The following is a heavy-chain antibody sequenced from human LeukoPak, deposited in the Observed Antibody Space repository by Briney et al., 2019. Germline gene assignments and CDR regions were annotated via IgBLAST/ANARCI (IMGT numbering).Heavy chain of an antibody. CDR3: AREYDYAWGSYRYYYYYYMDA. CDR2: IYTSGST. V-gene: IGHV4-61*02. Sequence: PSQTLSLTCTVSGGSISSGSYYWSWIRQPAGKGLEWIGRIYTSGSTYYNPSLKSLATISVDTSKNQFSLKLSSVTAADTAVYYCAREYDYAWGSYRYYYYYYMDAWGKGTTVTVSS. J-gene: IGHJ6*03. CDR1: GGSISSGSYY. D-gene: IGHD3-16*02.